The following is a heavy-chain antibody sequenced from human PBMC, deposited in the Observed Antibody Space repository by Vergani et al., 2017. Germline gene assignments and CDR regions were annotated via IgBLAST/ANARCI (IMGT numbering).Heavy chain of an antibody. CDR3: AREEYGDSYHSSYYYYGMDV. J-gene: IGHJ6*02. D-gene: IGHD4-17*01. Sequence: QIQLVQSAAEVKKPGAALNVSCKASGYTFRNKDISWLRQAPGQGLEWMGSISPHTGRTNTAQQFQDRVIMTTDTSTSTAYMELSSLRSEDTAVYYCAREEYGDSYHSSYYYYGMDVWGQGTTVTVSS. V-gene: IGHV1-18*01. CDR2: ISPHTGRT. CDR1: GYTFRNKD.